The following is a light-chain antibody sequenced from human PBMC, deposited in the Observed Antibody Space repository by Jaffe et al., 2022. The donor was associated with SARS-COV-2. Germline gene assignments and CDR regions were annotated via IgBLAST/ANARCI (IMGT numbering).Light chain of an antibody. J-gene: IGKJ4*01. V-gene: IGKV1-39*01. CDR1: QSIISY. Sequence: DIQMTQSPSSLSASVGDRVTITCRASQSIISYLNWYQQKPGKAPKLLIYAASSLQSGVPSRFSGSGSGTDFTLTITSLQAEDFAIYYCQQSYSTPQLTFGGGTKVEIK. CDR2: AAS. CDR3: QQSYSTPQLT.